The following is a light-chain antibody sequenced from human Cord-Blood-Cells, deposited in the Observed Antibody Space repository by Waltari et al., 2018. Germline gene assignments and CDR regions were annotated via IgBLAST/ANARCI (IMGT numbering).Light chain of an antibody. V-gene: IGKV1-39*01. CDR1: QIISTY. J-gene: IGKJ2*02. CDR3: QQSYSTPCT. CDR2: AAS. Sequence: DIQMTQSPSSLSASVADRVTITCRPHQIISTYLHWYQQKPGKAPKLLIYAASSLQSGVPSRFSGSGSGTDFTLTISRVQAEDFATYYCQQSYSTPCTFGQGTKLEIK.